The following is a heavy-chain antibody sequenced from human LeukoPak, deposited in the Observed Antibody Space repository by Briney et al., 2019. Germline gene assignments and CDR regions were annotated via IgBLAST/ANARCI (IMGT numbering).Heavy chain of an antibody. CDR3: ATGGGWYYFDY. Sequence: WMGGFDPEDGETIYAQKFQGRVTMTEDTSTDTAYMELSSLRSEDTAVYYCATGGGWYYFDYWGQGTLVTVSS. V-gene: IGHV1-24*01. CDR2: FDPEDGET. D-gene: IGHD6-19*01. J-gene: IGHJ4*02.